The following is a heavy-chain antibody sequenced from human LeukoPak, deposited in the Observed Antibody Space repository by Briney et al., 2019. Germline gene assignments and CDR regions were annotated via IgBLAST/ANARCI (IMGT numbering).Heavy chain of an antibody. CDR1: GGTFSSYA. D-gene: IGHD6-19*01. Sequence: SVKVSCKASGGTFSSYAISWVRQAPGQGLEWMGRIIPILGIANYAQKFQGRVTITADKSTSTAYMELSSLRSEDTAVYYCAGLGGIAVARWDYWGQGTLVTVSS. CDR3: AGLGGIAVARWDY. J-gene: IGHJ4*02. CDR2: IIPILGIA. V-gene: IGHV1-69*04.